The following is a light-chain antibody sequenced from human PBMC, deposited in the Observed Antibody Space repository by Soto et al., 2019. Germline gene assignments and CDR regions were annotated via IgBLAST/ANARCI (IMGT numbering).Light chain of an antibody. CDR3: QQTDSAPPWT. J-gene: IGKJ1*01. CDR2: GAS. V-gene: IGKV1-39*01. CDR1: QRIGTY. Sequence: DIQMTQSPTSLSASVGDRVTISCRASQRIGTYLAWYQQKPGKAPRLLISGASSVQSGVPPRFSGSGSATDFILTISSLRLEDIATYYCQQTDSAPPWTFGQGTKVEIK.